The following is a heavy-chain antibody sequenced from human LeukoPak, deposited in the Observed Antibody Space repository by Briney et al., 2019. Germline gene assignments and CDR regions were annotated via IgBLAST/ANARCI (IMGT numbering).Heavy chain of an antibody. CDR1: GFTFSSYA. CDR3: TRDGDSSSWYPGPRTEYYFDY. J-gene: IGHJ4*02. Sequence: GGSLRLSCAASGFTFSSYAMHWVRQAPGMGLEWVAVISYDGSNKYYADSVKGRFTISRDNSKNTLYLQMNSLRAEDTAVYYCTRDGDSSSWYPGPRTEYYFDYWGQGTLVTVSS. V-gene: IGHV3-30-3*01. D-gene: IGHD6-13*01. CDR2: ISYDGSNK.